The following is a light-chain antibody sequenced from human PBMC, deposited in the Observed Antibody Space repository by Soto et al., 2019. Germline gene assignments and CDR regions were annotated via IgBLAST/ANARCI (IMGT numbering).Light chain of an antibody. Sequence: EIVLTQSPGTLSLSPGERATLSRRASQSVSSSYLAWYQQKPGQAPRLLIYGASSRATGIPDRFSGSGSGTDITLTISRLEPEDFAVYYCQQYGSSSMYTFGQGTKLQIK. V-gene: IGKV3-20*01. CDR3: QQYGSSSMYT. CDR2: GAS. J-gene: IGKJ2*01. CDR1: QSVSSSY.